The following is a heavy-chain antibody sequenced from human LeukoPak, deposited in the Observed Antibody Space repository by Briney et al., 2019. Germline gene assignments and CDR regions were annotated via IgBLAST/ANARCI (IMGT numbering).Heavy chain of an antibody. CDR1: GFTFRSFA. V-gene: IGHV3-23*01. CDR3: ARRGVGATRLYYFDY. Sequence: GGSLRLSRVASGFTFRSFAMSWVRLAPGKGLEWVSTLGSTGNTFYSDSVKGRFTVSRDTSKNTLYLQMNSLRAEDTAVFYCARRGVGATRLYYFDYWGKGTLVTVSS. CDR2: LGSTGNT. J-gene: IGHJ4*02. D-gene: IGHD1-26*01.